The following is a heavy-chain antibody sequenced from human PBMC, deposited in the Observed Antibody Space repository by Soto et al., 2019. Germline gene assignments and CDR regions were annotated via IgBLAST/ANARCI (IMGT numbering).Heavy chain of an antibody. V-gene: IGHV3-23*01. CDR3: AKDVHYDIVTGIEYVDQ. J-gene: IGHJ1*01. CDR1: GFTFSSYA. Sequence: EVQLLESGGGLVQPGESLKISCAVSGFTFSSYAMSWVRQAPGKGLEWVSGISGTGRVTNYAESVKGRFTISRDNPKKTLSLEMKSLRAEDTAVYYCAKDVHYDIVTGIEYVDQWGQGTLVTVSS. D-gene: IGHD3-9*01. CDR2: ISGTGRVT.